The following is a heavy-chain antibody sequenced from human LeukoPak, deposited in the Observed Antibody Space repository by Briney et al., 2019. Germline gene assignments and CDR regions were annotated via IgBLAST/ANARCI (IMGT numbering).Heavy chain of an antibody. J-gene: IGHJ4*02. D-gene: IGHD2-2*01. CDR2: ISSSGGST. Sequence: GGSLRLSCAASGFTFSSYAMNWVRQAPGKGLEWVSHISSSGGSTYYAGSVKGRFTISRDTSKNTLYLQMSSLRAEDTALYYCAKGSRGFDHWGQGTLVTVSS. CDR3: AKGSRGFDH. CDR1: GFTFSSYA. V-gene: IGHV3-23*01.